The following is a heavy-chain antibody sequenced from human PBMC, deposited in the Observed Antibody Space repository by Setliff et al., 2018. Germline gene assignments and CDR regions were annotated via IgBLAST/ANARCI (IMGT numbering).Heavy chain of an antibody. CDR1: GYTFSSYG. D-gene: IGHD2-21*01. CDR2: ISVYNGKT. V-gene: IGHV1-18*01. CDR3: ATEKFPGDWGDY. Sequence: PGASVKVSCKASGYTFSSYGFSWVRQAPGQGLEWMGWISVYNGKTKYAQKFQGRVTMTTDTSTRTAYMEVTSLRSDDTAVYYCATEKFPGDWGDYWGQGTLVTVS. J-gene: IGHJ4*02.